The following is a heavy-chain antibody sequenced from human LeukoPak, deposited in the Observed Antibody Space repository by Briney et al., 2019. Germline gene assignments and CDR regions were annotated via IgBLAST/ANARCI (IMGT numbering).Heavy chain of an antibody. CDR1: GYTFTSYG. Sequence: GASVKVSCKASGYTFTSYGISWVRQAPGQGLEWMGWISAYNGNTNYAQKLQGRVTMTTDTSTSTAYMELRSLRSDDTAVYYCARDAFDSSSDWFDPWGQGTLVTVSS. J-gene: IGHJ5*02. CDR2: ISAYNGNT. D-gene: IGHD6-6*01. V-gene: IGHV1-18*01. CDR3: ARDAFDSSSDWFDP.